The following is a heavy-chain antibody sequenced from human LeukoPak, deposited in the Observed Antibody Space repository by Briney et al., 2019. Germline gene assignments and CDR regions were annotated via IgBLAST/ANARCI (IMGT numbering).Heavy chain of an antibody. CDR3: ARDKDGYSSSWYGLGRGYYYYYGMDV. V-gene: IGHV1-3*01. J-gene: IGHJ6*02. CDR1: GYTFTSYA. CDR2: INAGNGNT. Sequence: ASVKVSCKASGYTFTSYAMHWVRQAPGQRLEWMGWINAGNGNTKYSQKFQGRVTITRDTSASTAYMELSSLRSEDTAVYYCARDKDGYSSSWYGLGRGYYYYYGMDVWGQGTTVTVSS. D-gene: IGHD6-13*01.